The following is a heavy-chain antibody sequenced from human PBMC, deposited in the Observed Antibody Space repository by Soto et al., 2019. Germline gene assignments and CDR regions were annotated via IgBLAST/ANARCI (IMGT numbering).Heavy chain of an antibody. J-gene: IGHJ4*02. CDR1: GFFLEDYA. D-gene: IGHD3-10*01. CDR3: AKDMRSSQGGSYAAEL. V-gene: IGHV3-9*01. CDR2: ISWNSGNI. Sequence: EVQLVESGGGLVQPGRSLRLSCAASGFFLEDYAMHWVRQAPGKGLEWVSAISWNSGNIGYADSVKGRFTISRDNAKNSLYLQMNSLRTEDTAFYFCAKDMRSSQGGSYAAELWGQGTLVTVSS.